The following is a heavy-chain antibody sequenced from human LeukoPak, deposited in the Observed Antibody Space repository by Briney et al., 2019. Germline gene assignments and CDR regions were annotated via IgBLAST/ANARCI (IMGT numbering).Heavy chain of an antibody. CDR1: GYTLTSYG. Sequence: ASVTVSFKASGYTLTSYGISWVRQAPGQGLEWMGWISAYNGNTNYAQKLQGRVTMTTDTSTSTAYMELRSLRSDDTAVYYCARGGVVPAAMGPPYYYYMDVWGKGTTVTVSS. J-gene: IGHJ6*03. CDR3: ARGGVVPAAMGPPYYYYMDV. D-gene: IGHD2-2*01. CDR2: ISAYNGNT. V-gene: IGHV1-18*01.